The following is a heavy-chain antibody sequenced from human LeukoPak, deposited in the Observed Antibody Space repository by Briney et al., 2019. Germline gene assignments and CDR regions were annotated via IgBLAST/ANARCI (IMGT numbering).Heavy chain of an antibody. Sequence: SETLSLTCTVSGGSISSYYWSWLRQPPGKGLEWIGYIYYSGSTNYNPSLKSRVTISVDTSKNQFSLKLSPVTAADTAVYYCARDLRAAAGTNWFDPWGQGTLVTVSS. D-gene: IGHD6-13*01. CDR3: ARDLRAAAGTNWFDP. CDR1: GGSISSYY. CDR2: IYYSGST. V-gene: IGHV4-59*01. J-gene: IGHJ5*02.